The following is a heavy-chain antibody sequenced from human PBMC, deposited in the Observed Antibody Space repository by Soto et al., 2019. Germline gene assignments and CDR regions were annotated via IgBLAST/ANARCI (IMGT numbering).Heavy chain of an antibody. J-gene: IGHJ6*02. CDR2: IIPIFGTA. CDR3: ARENGYSYGRTYYYYYGMDV. D-gene: IGHD5-18*01. CDR1: GGTFSSYA. V-gene: IGHV1-69*01. Sequence: QVQLVQSGAEVKKPGSSVKVSCKASGGTFSSYAISWVRQAPGQGLEWIGGIIPIFGTANYAQKFQGRVTITADESTSTAYMELSSLRSEDTAVYYCARENGYSYGRTYYYYYGMDVWGQGTTVTVSS.